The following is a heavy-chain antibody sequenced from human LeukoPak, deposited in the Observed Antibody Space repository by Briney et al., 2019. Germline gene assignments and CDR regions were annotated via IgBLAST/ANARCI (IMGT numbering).Heavy chain of an antibody. CDR1: GGSISSYY. Sequence: SETLSLTCTVSGGSISSYYWSWIRQPPGKGLEWIGYIYYSGSTNYNPSLKSRVTISVDTSKNQFSLKLSSVTAADTAVYYCARERWPPGIAAAGSDWGQGTLVTVSS. V-gene: IGHV4-59*01. CDR2: IYYSGST. D-gene: IGHD6-13*01. J-gene: IGHJ4*02. CDR3: ARERWPPGIAAAGSD.